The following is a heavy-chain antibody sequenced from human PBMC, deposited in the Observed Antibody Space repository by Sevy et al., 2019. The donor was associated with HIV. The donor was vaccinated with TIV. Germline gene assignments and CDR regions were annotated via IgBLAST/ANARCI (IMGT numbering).Heavy chain of an antibody. Sequence: GGSLRLSCTASGFTFSDYYMSWIRQAPGKGLEWVSYISGLSNYINYADSVKGRFSISRDNVKDSLYLQMNSQRADDTAVYFCARRAVNWDYFEYWGQGTLVTVSS. CDR1: GFTFSDYY. J-gene: IGHJ4*02. D-gene: IGHD3-16*01. V-gene: IGHV3-11*06. CDR2: ISGLSNYI. CDR3: ARRAVNWDYFEY.